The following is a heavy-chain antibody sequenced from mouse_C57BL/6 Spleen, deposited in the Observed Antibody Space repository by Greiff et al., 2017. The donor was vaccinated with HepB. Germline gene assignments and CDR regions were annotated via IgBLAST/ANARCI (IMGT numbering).Heavy chain of an antibody. J-gene: IGHJ1*03. CDR2: IYPGSGST. V-gene: IGHV1-55*01. D-gene: IGHD2-4*01. Sequence: VQLQQPGAELVKPGASVKMSCKASGYTFTSYWITWVKQRPGQGLEWMGDIYPGSGSTNYNEKFKSKATLTVDTSSSTAYMQLSSLTSEDSAVYYCARYDYDVGYFDVWGTGTTGTVSS. CDR1: GYTFTSYW. CDR3: ARYDYDVGYFDV.